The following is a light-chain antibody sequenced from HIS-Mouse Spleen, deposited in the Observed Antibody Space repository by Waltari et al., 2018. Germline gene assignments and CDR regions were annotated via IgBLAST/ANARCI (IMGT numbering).Light chain of an antibody. Sequence: SYELTHPPSVSVYPGQTARITCSGDALPKQYAYWYQQKSGQAPVLVIYEDSKRPSGIPERFSGSSSGTMATLTISGAQVEDEADYYCYSTDSSGNHRVFGGGTKLTVL. V-gene: IGLV3-10*01. CDR3: YSTDSSGNHRV. CDR1: ALPKQY. CDR2: EDS. J-gene: IGLJ2*01.